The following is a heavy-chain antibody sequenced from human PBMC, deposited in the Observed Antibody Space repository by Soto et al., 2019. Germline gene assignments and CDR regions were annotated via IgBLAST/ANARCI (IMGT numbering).Heavy chain of an antibody. D-gene: IGHD6-19*01. CDR3: ARCTVDTIVSSGWCKWFGP. J-gene: IGHJ5*02. Sequence: EVQLLESGGGLVQPGGSLRLSCAASGFTFNNFAMSWVRQSPGKGLEWVSAVSGGGGDTYYADSVKGRFTISRDNFKNTLDLQMNSLRADDTAIYFCARCTVDTIVSSGWCKWFGPWGKGALVTVSS. CDR1: GFTFNNFA. V-gene: IGHV3-23*01. CDR2: VSGGGGDT.